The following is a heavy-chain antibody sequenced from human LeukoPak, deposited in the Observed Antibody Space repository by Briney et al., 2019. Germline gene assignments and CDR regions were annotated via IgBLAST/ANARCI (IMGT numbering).Heavy chain of an antibody. CDR3: AKRGVVIRVILVGFHKEAYYFDS. V-gene: IGHV3-23*01. Sequence: GGSLRLSCAVSGITLSNYGMSWVRQVPGKGLEWVAGISGSGGGTNYADSVKGRLTISRDNPKNTLFLQMNNLRAEDTAVYFCAKRGVVIRVILVGFHKEAYYFDSWGQGALVTVSS. CDR2: ISGSGGGT. J-gene: IGHJ4*02. CDR1: GITLSNYG. D-gene: IGHD3-22*01.